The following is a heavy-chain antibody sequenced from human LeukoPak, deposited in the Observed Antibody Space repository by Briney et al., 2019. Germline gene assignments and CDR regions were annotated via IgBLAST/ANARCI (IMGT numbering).Heavy chain of an antibody. CDR1: GFSFSDEY. J-gene: IGHJ4*02. CDR3: GRSRGAGPGAHFDV. Sequence: PGGSLRLSCAASGFSFSDEYMSWIRQAPGQGLEWISYISPSGSYTNYADSVKGRFTISRDNAKNSLYLQMNSLRAEDTAVYYCGRSRGAGPGAHFDVWGQGTLVTVSS. CDR2: ISPSGSYT. D-gene: IGHD6-19*01. V-gene: IGHV3-11*03.